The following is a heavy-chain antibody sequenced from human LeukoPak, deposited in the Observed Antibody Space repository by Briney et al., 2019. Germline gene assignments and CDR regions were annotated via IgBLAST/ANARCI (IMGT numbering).Heavy chain of an antibody. CDR1: GGTFSSYA. V-gene: IGHV1-69*06. D-gene: IGHD5-12*01. J-gene: IGHJ3*02. CDR3: AQEATGNAFDI. Sequence: ASVKVSCQACGGTFSSYAISWVRQAPGQGLEWMGGIIPIFGTANYAQKVQGRVTITADKSTSTAYMDLSRLRSEDTAVYYCAQEATGNAFDIWGQGTMVTVSS. CDR2: IIPIFGTA.